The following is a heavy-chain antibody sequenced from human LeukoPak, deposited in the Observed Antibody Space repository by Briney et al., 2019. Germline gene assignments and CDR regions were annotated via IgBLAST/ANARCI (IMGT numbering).Heavy chain of an antibody. J-gene: IGHJ6*03. Sequence: SETLSLTCNVSGGSISNSYWTWIRQPAGKALEWIGRVYATGSTHYNPSLTNYNPSLKSRVTMSVDTSKNQFSLKLSSVTPADTAVYYCARDLRRRFGELRYYFYMDVWGKGTTVTISS. CDR3: ARDLRRRFGELRYYFYMDV. CDR1: GGSISNSY. CDR2: VYATGSTHYNPSLT. V-gene: IGHV4-4*07. D-gene: IGHD3-10*01.